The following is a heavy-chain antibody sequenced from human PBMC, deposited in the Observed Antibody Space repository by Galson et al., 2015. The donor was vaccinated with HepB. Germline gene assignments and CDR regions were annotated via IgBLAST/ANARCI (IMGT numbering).Heavy chain of an antibody. CDR3: AMRGPEEYCSGGSCWYNWFDP. CDR2: FDPEDGET. D-gene: IGHD2-15*01. V-gene: IGHV1-24*01. CDR1: GYTLTELS. J-gene: IGHJ5*02. Sequence: SVKVSCKVSGYTLTELSMHWVRQAPGKGLEWMGGFDPEDGETIYAQKFQGRVTMTEDTSTDTAYMELSSLRSEDTAVYYCAMRGPEEYCSGGSCWYNWFDPWVQATLFTVSS.